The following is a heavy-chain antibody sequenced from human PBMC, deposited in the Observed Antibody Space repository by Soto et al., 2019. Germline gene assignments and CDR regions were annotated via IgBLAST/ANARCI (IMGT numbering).Heavy chain of an antibody. J-gene: IGHJ6*02. CDR2: IYYSGST. CDR1: GGSISSYD. D-gene: IGHD5-12*01. V-gene: IGHV4-59*01. CDR3: ARGDIVATGYYYYYGMDV. Sequence: PSETLSLTCPVSGGSISSYDWSWIRQPPGKGLEWIGYIYYSGSTNYNPSLKSRVTISVDTSKNQFSLKLSSVTAADTAVYYCARGDIVATGYYYYYGMDVWGQGTTVTVSS.